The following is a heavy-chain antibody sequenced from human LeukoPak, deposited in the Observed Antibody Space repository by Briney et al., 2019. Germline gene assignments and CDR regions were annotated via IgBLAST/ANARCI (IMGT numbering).Heavy chain of an antibody. Sequence: PSETLSLTCTVSGGSISSYYWSWIRQPPGKGLEWIGYIYYSGSTSYNPSLKSRVTISVDTSKNQFSLKLSSVTAADTAVYYCARSGEQQLNDAFDIWGQGTMVTVSS. J-gene: IGHJ3*02. D-gene: IGHD6-13*01. CDR1: GGSISSYY. V-gene: IGHV4-59*01. CDR2: IYYSGST. CDR3: ARSGEQQLNDAFDI.